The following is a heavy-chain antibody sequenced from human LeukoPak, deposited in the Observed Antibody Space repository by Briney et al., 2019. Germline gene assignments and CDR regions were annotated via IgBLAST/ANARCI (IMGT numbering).Heavy chain of an antibody. V-gene: IGHV4-39*01. J-gene: IGHJ5*02. CDR3: ARHAEWLLYSWFDP. D-gene: IGHD3-3*01. CDR2: IYYSGST. CDR1: GGSISSSSYY. Sequence: SETLSLTCAVSGGSISSSSYYWGWIRQPPGKGLEWIGSIYYSGSTYYNPSLKSRVTISVDTSKNQFSLKLSSVTAADTAVYYCARHAEWLLYSWFDPWGQGTLVTVSS.